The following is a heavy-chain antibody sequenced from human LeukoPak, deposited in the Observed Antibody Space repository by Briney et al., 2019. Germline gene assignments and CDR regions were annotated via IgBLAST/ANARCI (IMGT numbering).Heavy chain of an antibody. V-gene: IGHV4-59*01. CDR3: ARDTRYYDNSGYYYFDY. CDR2: MHYSGST. D-gene: IGHD3-22*01. Sequence: SETLSLTCTVSGASISSYYWNWIRQPPGKGLEWIGYMHYSGSTNYNPSLKSRVTIPVDTSKHQFSLKLNSVTSADTAVYYCARDTRYYDNSGYYYFDYWGRGTLVTVSS. CDR1: GASISSYY. J-gene: IGHJ4*02.